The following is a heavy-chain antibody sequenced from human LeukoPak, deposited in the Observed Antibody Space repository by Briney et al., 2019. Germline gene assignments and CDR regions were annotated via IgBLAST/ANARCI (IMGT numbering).Heavy chain of an antibody. CDR2: FYYSGTT. Sequence: SETLSLTCTVSPGSVNSGRYYWGWIRQPPGKGLEWIGTFYYSGTTYYNPSLRSRLTISVDTSKHQLSLKLTSVTAADTAVYYCARHEGYYYDSSGYGVFDYWGQGTLVTVSS. CDR1: PGSVNSGRYY. D-gene: IGHD3-22*01. CDR3: ARHEGYYYDSSGYGVFDY. J-gene: IGHJ4*02. V-gene: IGHV4-39*01.